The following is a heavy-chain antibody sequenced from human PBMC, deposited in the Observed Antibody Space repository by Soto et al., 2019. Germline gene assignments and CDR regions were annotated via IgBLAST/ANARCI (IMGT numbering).Heavy chain of an antibody. V-gene: IGHV4-34*01. CDR2: INHSGST. D-gene: IGHD2-15*01. CDR3: ARAPSNPLVVVAATRSEKYFQH. CDR1: GGSFSGYY. Sequence: QVQLQQWGAGLLKPSETLSLTCAVYGGSFSGYYWSWIRQPPGKGLEWSGEINHSGSTNYNPSLQSRVTISVDTSKNLFFPKLSSVTAADAAVYYCARAPSNPLVVVAATRSEKYFQHWGQCTLVTVSS. J-gene: IGHJ1*01.